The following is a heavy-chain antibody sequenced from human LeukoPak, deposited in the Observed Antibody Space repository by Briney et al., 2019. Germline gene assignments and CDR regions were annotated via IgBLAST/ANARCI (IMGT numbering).Heavy chain of an antibody. CDR2: IKQDGSEK. D-gene: IGHD3-3*01. CDR1: GFTFSSYG. J-gene: IGHJ4*02. CDR3: TTSTYYDFWSGYYTDY. V-gene: IGHV3-7*03. Sequence: GGSLRLSCAASGFTFSSYGMHWVRQAPGKGLEWVANIKQDGSEKNYVDSVKGRFTISRDNAKSSLSLQMNSLKTEDTAVYYCTTSTYYDFWSGYYTDYWGQGTLVTVSS.